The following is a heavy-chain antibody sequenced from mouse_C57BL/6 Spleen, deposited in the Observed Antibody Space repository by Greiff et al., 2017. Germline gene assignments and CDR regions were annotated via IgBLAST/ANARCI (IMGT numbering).Heavy chain of an antibody. CDR1: GYTFTSYW. CDR2: IYPSDSET. CDR3: ARGTGTRFAY. D-gene: IGHD4-1*01. J-gene: IGHJ3*01. V-gene: IGHV1-61*01. Sequence: QVQLQQSGAELVRPGSSVKLSCKASGYTFTSYWMDWVKQRPGQGLEWIGNIYPSDSETHYNQKFKDKATLTVDKSSSTAYMQLSSLTSEDSAVYYCARGTGTRFAYWGQGTLVTVSA.